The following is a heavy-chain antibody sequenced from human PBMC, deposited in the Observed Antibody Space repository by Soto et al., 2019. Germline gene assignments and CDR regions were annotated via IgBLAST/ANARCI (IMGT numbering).Heavy chain of an antibody. Sequence: PGGSLRLSCAASGFTFNVLVMHWVRQAPGKGLEWVALISHDGSSDFYADSVEGRFTISRDNSRNTLYLQLNSLRPEDTAVYYCVKVLPANWAYFGFWGQGTLVTVSS. J-gene: IGHJ4*02. CDR1: GFTFNVLV. D-gene: IGHD7-27*01. CDR3: VKVLPANWAYFGF. V-gene: IGHV3-30*18. CDR2: ISHDGSSD.